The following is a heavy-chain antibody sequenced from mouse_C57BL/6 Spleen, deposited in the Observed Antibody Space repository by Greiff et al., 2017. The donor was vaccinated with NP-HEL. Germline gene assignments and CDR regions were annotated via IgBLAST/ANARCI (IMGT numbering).Heavy chain of an antibody. J-gene: IGHJ3*01. D-gene: IGHD2-1*01. V-gene: IGHV6-3*01. CDR3: TAYGNYEDWFAY. CDR1: GFTFSNYW. Sequence: EVMLVESGGGLVQPGGSMKLSCVASGFTFSNYWMNWVRQSPEKGLEWVAQIRLKSDNSATHYAVSVKGRFTISREDYKSSVYRQMNNLRAEDTGIYYGTAYGNYEDWFAYWGQGTLVTVSA. CDR2: IRLKSDNSAT.